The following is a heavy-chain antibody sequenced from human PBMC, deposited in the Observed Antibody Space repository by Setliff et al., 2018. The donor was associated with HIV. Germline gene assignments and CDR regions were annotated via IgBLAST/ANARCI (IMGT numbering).Heavy chain of an antibody. V-gene: IGHV4-30-4*08. CDR3: GRTMTYYYLCMDV. Sequence: SETLSLTCTVSGGSISSGNYYWSWIRQHPGKGLEWIGYIYYSGSTYYNPSLKRRVTMSVDTSKNQVSLELSSVTAADTAVYYCGRTMTYYYLCMDVWGNGTTVTVSS. J-gene: IGHJ6*03. CDR2: IYYSGST. CDR1: GGSISSGNYY.